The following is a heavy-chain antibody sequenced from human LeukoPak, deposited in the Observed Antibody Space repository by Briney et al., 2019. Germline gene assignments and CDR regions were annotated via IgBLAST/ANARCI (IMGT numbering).Heavy chain of an antibody. V-gene: IGHV4-39*07. CDR3: AREGTAGTNLNWFDP. CDR1: GGSISSSNYY. J-gene: IGHJ5*02. Sequence: KPSETLSLTCTVSGGSISSSNYYWGWIRQPPGKGLEWIGSIYYSGSTYYNPSLKSRVTISVDTSKNQFSLRLSSVTAADTAVYYCAREGTAGTNLNWFDPWGQGTLVTVSS. D-gene: IGHD1-1*01. CDR2: IYYSGST.